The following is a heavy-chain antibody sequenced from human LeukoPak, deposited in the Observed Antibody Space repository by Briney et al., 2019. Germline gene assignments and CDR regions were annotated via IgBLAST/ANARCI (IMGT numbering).Heavy chain of an antibody. Sequence: GGSLRLSCTVSGFTLSSYEMSWIRQAPGKGLEWVSSIDYSGGSSYYADSVKGRFTISRDDSKNTLYLQMNSLRAEDTAVYYCVRDAGTRLKYSYGYGDYWGQGILVTVSS. CDR3: VRDAGTRLKYSYGYGDY. CDR2: IDYSGGSS. D-gene: IGHD5-18*01. V-gene: IGHV3-23*01. CDR1: GFTLSSYE. J-gene: IGHJ4*02.